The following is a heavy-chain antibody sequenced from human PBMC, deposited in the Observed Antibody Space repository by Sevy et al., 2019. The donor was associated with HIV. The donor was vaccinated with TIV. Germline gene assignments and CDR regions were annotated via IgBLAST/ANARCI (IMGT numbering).Heavy chain of an antibody. V-gene: IGHV4-61*01. CDR2: VFYFGST. Sequence: SETLSLTCSVSAMSVSSANDYWTWTRQPPGKGLEWIGHVFYFGSTNYNPSLKSRVTISLDTSKRQFSLKLTSVTAADTAVYYCGRDQYYDVLTGLYAIDVWGQGTTVTVSS. CDR3: GRDQYYDVLTGLYAIDV. J-gene: IGHJ6*02. D-gene: IGHD3-9*01. CDR1: AMSVSSANDY.